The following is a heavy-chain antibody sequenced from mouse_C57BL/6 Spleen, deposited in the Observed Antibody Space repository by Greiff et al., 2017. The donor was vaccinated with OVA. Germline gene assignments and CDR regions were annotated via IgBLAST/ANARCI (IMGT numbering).Heavy chain of an antibody. CDR3: ADSNYEAWFAY. V-gene: IGHV3-1*01. CDR1: GYSITSGYD. J-gene: IGHJ3*01. D-gene: IGHD2-5*01. Sequence: EVQLQESVPGMVKPSQSLSLTCTVTGYSITSGYDWHWIRHFPGNKLEWMGYISYSGSTKYNPSLKSRISITHDTSKNHFFLKLNSVTTEDTATYYCADSNYEAWFAYWGQGTLVTVSA. CDR2: ISYSGST.